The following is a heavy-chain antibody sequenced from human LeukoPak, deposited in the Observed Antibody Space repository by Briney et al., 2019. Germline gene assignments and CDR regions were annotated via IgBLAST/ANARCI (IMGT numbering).Heavy chain of an antibody. CDR1: GLTFSDAW. D-gene: IGHD3-16*01. V-gene: IGHV3-15*01. Sequence: GGSLRLSCGVSGLTFSDAWLTWVRQGPGKGLEWVGLIRSKVDGGTVDYATTVKGRSTISRDDSKNMLYLQMNGLKTEDTAIYYCTKDLPFTAGGVIVHWGQGALVTVSS. J-gene: IGHJ5*02. CDR3: TKDLPFTAGGVIVH. CDR2: IRSKVDGGTV.